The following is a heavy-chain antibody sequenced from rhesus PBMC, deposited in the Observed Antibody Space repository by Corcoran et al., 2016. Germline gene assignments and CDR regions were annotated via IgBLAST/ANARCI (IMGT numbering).Heavy chain of an antibody. Sequence: EVQLVESGGGLVQPGGSLRLSCAASGFTFSDHYMYWVRQAPGKGLEWVGFIRSKAYGGTAEYVASVKGRFTISRDDSKSIAYQQMNSLKTEDTAVYYCTRGYYDSGFLYYFDYWGQGVLVTVSS. CDR3: TRGYYDSGFLYYFDY. J-gene: IGHJ4*01. D-gene: IGHD3-28*01. CDR2: IRSKAYGGTA. CDR1: GFTFSDHY. V-gene: IGHV3-184*01.